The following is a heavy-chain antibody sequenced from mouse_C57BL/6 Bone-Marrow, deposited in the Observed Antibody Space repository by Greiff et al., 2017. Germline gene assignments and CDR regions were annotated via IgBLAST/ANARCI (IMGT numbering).Heavy chain of an antibody. CDR2: IHPNSGST. D-gene: IGHD2-2*01. CDR1: GYTFTSYW. J-gene: IGHJ3*01. V-gene: IGHV1-64*01. Sequence: QVQLQQPGAELVKPGASVKLSCKASGYTFTSYWMHWVKQRPGQGLEWIGMIHPNSGSTNYNEKFKSKATLTVDKSSSTAYMQLSSLTSDDSAVYYCAKRARWLRGFAYWGQGTLVTVSA. CDR3: AKRARWLRGFAY.